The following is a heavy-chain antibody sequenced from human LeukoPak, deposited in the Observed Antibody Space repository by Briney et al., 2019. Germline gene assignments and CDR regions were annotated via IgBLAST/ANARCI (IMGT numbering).Heavy chain of an antibody. D-gene: IGHD2-15*01. V-gene: IGHV4-59*01. Sequence: PSETLSLTCTVSGGSISSYYWSWIRQPPGKGLEWIGCISYSGSTSYNPSLKSRVTISVDTSKNQFSLKLTSVTAADTAVFYCARGRIGGNYWGQGTLVTVSS. CDR1: GGSISSYY. CDR2: ISYSGST. CDR3: ARGRIGGNY. J-gene: IGHJ4*02.